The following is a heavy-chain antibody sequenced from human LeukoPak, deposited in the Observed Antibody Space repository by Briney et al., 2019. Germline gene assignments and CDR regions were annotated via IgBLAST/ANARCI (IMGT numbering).Heavy chain of an antibody. CDR2: INPSGGST. V-gene: IGHV1-46*01. Sequence: ASVKVSCKASGYTFTSYYMHWVRQAPGQGLEWMGIINPSGGSTSYAQKFQGRVTMTRDTSMSTVYMELSSLRSEDTAVYYCAREDGSVAALDYWGQGTLVTVSS. CDR1: GYTFTSYY. J-gene: IGHJ4*02. CDR3: AREDGSVAALDY. D-gene: IGHD5-12*01.